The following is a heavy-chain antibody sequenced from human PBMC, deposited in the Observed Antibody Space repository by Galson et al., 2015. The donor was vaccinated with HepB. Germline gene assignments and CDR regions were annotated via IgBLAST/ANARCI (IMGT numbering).Heavy chain of an antibody. V-gene: IGHV3-23*01. CDR1: GVTFRSYA. CDR2: ISGSGGST. CDR3: ARDIGTYSSGWFSN. D-gene: IGHD6-19*01. J-gene: IGHJ4*02. Sequence: SLRLSCAASGVTFRSYAMSWVGQAPGEGLEWVSAISGSGGSTYYADSVKGRFTISRDNPKNTLYLQMNSLRAEDTAVYYCARDIGTYSSGWFSNWGQGTLVTVSS.